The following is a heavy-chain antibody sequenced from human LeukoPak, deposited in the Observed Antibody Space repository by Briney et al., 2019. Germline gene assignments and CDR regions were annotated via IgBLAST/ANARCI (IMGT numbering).Heavy chain of an antibody. CDR1: GGSFSGYY. V-gene: IGHV4-34*01. Sequence: KPSETLSLTCAVYGGSFSGYYWSWIRQPPGKGLEWIGEINHSGSTYYNPSLKSRVTISVDTSKNQFSLKLSSVTAADTAVYYCAKIAVAGTPPDYWGQGTLVTVSS. J-gene: IGHJ4*02. CDR3: AKIAVAGTPPDY. CDR2: INHSGST. D-gene: IGHD6-19*01.